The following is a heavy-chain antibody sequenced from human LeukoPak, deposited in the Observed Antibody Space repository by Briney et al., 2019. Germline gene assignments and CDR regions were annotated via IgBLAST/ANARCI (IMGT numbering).Heavy chain of an antibody. Sequence: GGSLRLSCAASGFTVSAYYMTWVRQAPGKGLEWVSVIYDGGSTFYADSVKGRFTISRDNSKNTLYLQMSTLRAEDTAVYYCARDETGTISPFDYWGQGTLVTVSS. V-gene: IGHV3-66*01. J-gene: IGHJ4*02. CDR3: ARDETGTISPFDY. CDR2: IYDGGST. CDR1: GFTVSAYY. D-gene: IGHD1-1*01.